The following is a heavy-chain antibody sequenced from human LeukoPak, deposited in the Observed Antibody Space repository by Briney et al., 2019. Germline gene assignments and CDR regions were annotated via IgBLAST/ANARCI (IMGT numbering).Heavy chain of an antibody. CDR3: AKALLRFLEWTFDP. CDR1: GFTFNNYA. CDR2: IRYDGSNK. V-gene: IGHV3-30*02. D-gene: IGHD3-3*01. Sequence: GGSLRLSCAASGFTFNNYAMNWVRQAPGKGLEWVAFIRYDGSNKYYADSVKGRFTISRDNSKNTLYLQMNSLRAEDTAVYYCAKALLRFLEWTFDPWGQGTLVTVSS. J-gene: IGHJ5*02.